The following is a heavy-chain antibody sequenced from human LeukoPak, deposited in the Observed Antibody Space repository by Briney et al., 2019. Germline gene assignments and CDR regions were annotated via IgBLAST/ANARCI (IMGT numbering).Heavy chain of an antibody. CDR2: ISGSGDGT. D-gene: IGHD3-22*01. Sequence: SGGTLRLSCAASGFTFSSYGMSWVRQVPGKGVEWVSAISGSGDGTYYADSVKGRFTISRDNAKNSLYLQMNSLRAEDTAVYYCARDLSGYYYGTFDYWGQGTLVTVSS. CDR1: GFTFSSYG. CDR3: ARDLSGYYYGTFDY. V-gene: IGHV3-21*01. J-gene: IGHJ4*02.